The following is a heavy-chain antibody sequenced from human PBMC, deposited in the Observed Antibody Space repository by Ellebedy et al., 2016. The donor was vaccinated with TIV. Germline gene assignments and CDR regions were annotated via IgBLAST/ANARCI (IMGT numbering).Heavy chain of an antibody. V-gene: IGHV3-30*18. CDR2: ISYAGSNK. D-gene: IGHD5-18*01. CDR1: GFTFSTYG. Sequence: GESLKISCAASGFTFSTYGMHWVRQAPGKGLEWVAVISYAGSNKYYADSVKGRFTISRDNSKSTLDLQMSSLRAEDTAVYYCAKDRTPGDGYWVFDFWGQGTLVTVST. CDR3: AKDRTPGDGYWVFDF. J-gene: IGHJ4*02.